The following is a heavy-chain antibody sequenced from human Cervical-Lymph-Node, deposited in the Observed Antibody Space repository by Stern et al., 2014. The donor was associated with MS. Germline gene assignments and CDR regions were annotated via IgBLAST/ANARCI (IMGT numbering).Heavy chain of an antibody. J-gene: IGHJ6*02. CDR2: ASTYNSNT. Sequence: VQLVQSGAEVKKPGASVKVSCKASGYTFTKYGISWVRKAPGQGLEWMGWASTYNSNTNYALKLQGRVTMTTDTSTSTAYMELRSLRSDDTAIYYCVRDDGMDVWGPGTTVTVSS. V-gene: IGHV1-18*04. CDR3: VRDDGMDV. CDR1: GYTFTKYG.